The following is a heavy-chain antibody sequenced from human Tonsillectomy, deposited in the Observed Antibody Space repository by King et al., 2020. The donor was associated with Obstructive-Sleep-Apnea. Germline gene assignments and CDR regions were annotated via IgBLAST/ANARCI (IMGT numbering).Heavy chain of an antibody. D-gene: IGHD4-17*01. J-gene: IGHJ5*02. CDR3: TRDNYGDDWFDP. CDR1: GFTFSSYW. CDR2: IKRDGSEK. V-gene: IGHV3-7*01. Sequence: VQLVESGGGLVQPGGSLTLSCAASGFTFSSYWVSWVRQAPGKGLEWVADIKRDGSEKKYVDSVKGRFTISRGNAKNLLYLQMNSLRAEDTAVYYCTRDNYGDDWFDPWGQGTLVTVSS.